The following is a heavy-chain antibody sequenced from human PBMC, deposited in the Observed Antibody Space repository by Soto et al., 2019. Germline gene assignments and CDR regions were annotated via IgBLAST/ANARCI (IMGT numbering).Heavy chain of an antibody. CDR1: GFHFTYYT. Sequence: PXGFLGLSCTACGFHFTYYTIKWVRQVPGKGLEWVSSISSTSPYIYYADSVRGRFTVSRDNAKNSLYLQMNSLRAEDTAVYYCARHPKNYYDSIVGGMDVWAQGTTVTVSS. D-gene: IGHD3-22*01. CDR2: ISSTSPYI. CDR3: ARHPKNYYDSIVGGMDV. V-gene: IGHV3-21*01. J-gene: IGHJ6*02.